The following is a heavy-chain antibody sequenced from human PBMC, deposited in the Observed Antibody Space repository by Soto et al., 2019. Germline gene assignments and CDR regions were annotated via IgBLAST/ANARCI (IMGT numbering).Heavy chain of an antibody. CDR2: ISSSSSYI. CDR1: GFTFSSYS. Sequence: GGSLRLSCVASGFTFSSYSMNWVRQAPGKGLEWVSSISSSSSYIYYADSVKGRFTISRDNAKNSLYLQMNSLRAEDTAVYYCARDRITGTSEVDYWGQGTLVTVSS. CDR3: ARDRITGTSEVDY. J-gene: IGHJ4*02. D-gene: IGHD1-7*01. V-gene: IGHV3-21*01.